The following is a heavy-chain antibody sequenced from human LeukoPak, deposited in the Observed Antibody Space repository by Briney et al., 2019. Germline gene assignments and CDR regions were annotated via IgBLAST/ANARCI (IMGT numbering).Heavy chain of an antibody. CDR2: IRTTAEGAKYA. J-gene: IGHJ4*02. D-gene: IGHD3-9*01. CDR1: AFSFTDYP. Sequence: GGSLRLSCPTSAFSFTDYPRNRIRQAPGKGLEWISNIRTTAEGAKYAYYADSVKGRVTISRDDGKNILYLHMNSLRDDDTAVYYCANAHRYAFYYWGQGILVTVSS. V-gene: IGHV3-48*02. CDR3: ANAHRYAFYY.